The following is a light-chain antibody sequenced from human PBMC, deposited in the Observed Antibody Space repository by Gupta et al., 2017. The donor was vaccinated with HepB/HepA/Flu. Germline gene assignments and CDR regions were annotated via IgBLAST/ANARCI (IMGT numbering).Light chain of an antibody. CDR1: QSVSSN. Sequence: DIVMTQSPATLSASPGERATLTCRASQSVSSNLTWYQQKPGQAPRLLIYAASTRATGVPARLSGSGSGTEFTITISSLQSEDFAVYYCQQYNNWPPRTFGGGTKVEIK. J-gene: IGKJ4*01. CDR3: QQYNNWPPRT. V-gene: IGKV3-15*01. CDR2: AAS.